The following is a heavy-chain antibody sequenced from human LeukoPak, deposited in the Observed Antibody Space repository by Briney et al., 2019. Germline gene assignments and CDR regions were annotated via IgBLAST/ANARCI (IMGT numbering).Heavy chain of an antibody. Sequence: SETLSLTCTVSGGSISSSSYYWGWIRQPPGKGLEWIGYIHDSGGTNYNPSLKSRVTISVDTSNNQFSLKVRSVTPADTAVYYCARVDDFNALDYWGQGTRVTVSS. CDR1: GGSISSSSYY. CDR3: ARVDDFNALDY. J-gene: IGHJ4*02. CDR2: IHDSGGT. D-gene: IGHD2-21*02. V-gene: IGHV4-61*05.